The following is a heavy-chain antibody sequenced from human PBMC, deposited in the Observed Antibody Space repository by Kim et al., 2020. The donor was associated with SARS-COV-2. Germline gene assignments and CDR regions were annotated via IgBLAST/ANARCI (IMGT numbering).Heavy chain of an antibody. V-gene: IGHV3-11*06. CDR3: ARVGGDGDYFFDY. Sequence: GGSLRLSCAASGFTFSDYYMSWIRQAPGKGLEWVSYISSSSYTRYADSVKGRFTISRNNAKNSLYLQMNSLRAEDTAVYYCARVGGDGDYFFDYWGQGTLVIVSS. J-gene: IGHJ4*02. D-gene: IGHD4-17*01. CDR2: ISSSSYT. CDR1: GFTFSDYY.